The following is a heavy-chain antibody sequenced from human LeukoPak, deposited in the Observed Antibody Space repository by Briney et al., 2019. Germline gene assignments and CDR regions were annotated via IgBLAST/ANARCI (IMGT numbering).Heavy chain of an antibody. CDR3: ATWADYYGSGSYVDY. Sequence: PSETLSLTCAVYGGSFSGYYWSWIRQPPGKGLEWIGEINHSGSTNYNPSLKSRVTISVDTSKNQFSLKLSSVTAAGTAVYYCATWADYYGSGSYVDYWGQGTLVTVSS. D-gene: IGHD3-10*01. J-gene: IGHJ4*02. CDR1: GGSFSGYY. CDR2: INHSGST. V-gene: IGHV4-34*01.